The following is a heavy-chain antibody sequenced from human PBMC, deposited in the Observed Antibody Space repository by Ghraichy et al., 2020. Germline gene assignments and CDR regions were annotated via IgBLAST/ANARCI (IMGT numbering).Heavy chain of an antibody. D-gene: IGHD2-15*01. CDR3: ASNSVVAAQYYYYYYGMDV. CDR1: GGSFSGYY. Sequence: SETLSLTCAVYGGSFSGYYWSWIRQPPGKGLEWIGEINHSGSTNYNPSLKSRVTISVDTSKNQFSLKLSSVTAADTAVYYCASNSVVAAQYYYYYYGMDVWGQGTTVTVSS. V-gene: IGHV4-34*01. CDR2: INHSGST. J-gene: IGHJ6*02.